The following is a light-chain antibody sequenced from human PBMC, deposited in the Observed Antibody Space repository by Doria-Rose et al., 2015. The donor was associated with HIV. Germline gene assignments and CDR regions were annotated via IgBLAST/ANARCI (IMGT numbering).Light chain of an antibody. J-gene: IGKJ1*01. CDR2: SAS. CDR3: QKSNTAPRT. CDR1: QDISNY. Sequence: MTQSPSSLSASVGDTVTITCRASQDISNYLAWYQQKRGDPPKLLIYSASTLHSGVPSRFSGSGSGTEFTLTITRLQPDDFATYFCQKSNTAPRTFGQGTRVEIK. V-gene: IGKV1-27*01.